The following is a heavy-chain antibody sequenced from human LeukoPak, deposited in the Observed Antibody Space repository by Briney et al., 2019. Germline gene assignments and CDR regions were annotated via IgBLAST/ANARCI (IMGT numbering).Heavy chain of an antibody. D-gene: IGHD2-15*01. CDR2: ISYTGNT. Sequence: PSETLSLTCTVSGGSISSYYWSWIRQPPGKGLEWIGYISYTGNTNYNPSLEGRVTISVDTSRSQLSLNLSSVTAADTAVYYCAREPRHCSGATCYMIRAFDIWGQGTMVTVSS. V-gene: IGHV4-59*01. CDR1: GGSISSYY. CDR3: AREPRHCSGATCYMIRAFDI. J-gene: IGHJ3*02.